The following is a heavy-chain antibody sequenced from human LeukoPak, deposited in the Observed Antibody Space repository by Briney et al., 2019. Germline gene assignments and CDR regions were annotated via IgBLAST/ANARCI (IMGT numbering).Heavy chain of an antibody. Sequence: PGGSLRLSCAASGFTFSGYGMHWVRQAPDKGLEWVAFIRYVGTNKYYADSVKGRFTISRDNSKNTLYLQMNSLRAEDTAVYYCAKWATLNAPSDYWGQGTLVTVSS. V-gene: IGHV3-30*02. J-gene: IGHJ4*02. CDR3: AKWATLNAPSDY. CDR2: IRYVGTNK. CDR1: GFTFSGYG. D-gene: IGHD3-16*01.